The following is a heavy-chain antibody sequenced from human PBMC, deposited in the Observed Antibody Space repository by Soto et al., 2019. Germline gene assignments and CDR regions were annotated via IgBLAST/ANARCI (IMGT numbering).Heavy chain of an antibody. CDR2: ISGSGGST. CDR1: GFTFSSYA. V-gene: IGHV3-23*01. CDR3: AKDYDILTGYPIYFDY. J-gene: IGHJ4*02. D-gene: IGHD3-9*01. Sequence: GGSLRLSCAASGFTFSSYAMSWVRQAPGKGLEWVSAISGSGGSTYYADSVKGRFTISRDNSKNTLYLQMNSLRAEDTAVYYCAKDYDILTGYPIYFDYWGQGTLVTVSS.